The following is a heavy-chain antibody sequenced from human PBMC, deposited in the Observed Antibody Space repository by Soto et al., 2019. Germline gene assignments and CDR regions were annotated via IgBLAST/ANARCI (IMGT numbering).Heavy chain of an antibody. Sequence: QVQLVQSGAEVKKPGSSVKVSCKASGGTFSSYAISWVRQAPGQGLEWMGGIIPIFGTANYAQKFQGRVTITAGKSTRTAYMELSSLRSEDTAVYYCARGLSRYSGYDYYFDYWGQGTLVTVSS. V-gene: IGHV1-69*06. D-gene: IGHD5-12*01. CDR3: ARGLSRYSGYDYYFDY. J-gene: IGHJ4*02. CDR2: IIPIFGTA. CDR1: GGTFSSYA.